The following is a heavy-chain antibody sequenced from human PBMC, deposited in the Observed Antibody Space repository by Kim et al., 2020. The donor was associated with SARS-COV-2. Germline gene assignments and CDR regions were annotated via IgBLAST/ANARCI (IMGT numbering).Heavy chain of an antibody. J-gene: IGHJ4*02. V-gene: IGHV1-3*01. CDR1: GYTFTTYA. D-gene: IGHD5-12*01. Sequence: ASVKVSCKASGYTFTTYAMHWVRQAPGQRLEWMGWINAGNGNTKYSQKFQGRVTFTSDTSASTAYMDLTSLTSEDTAGYFCATTSYTVYDPRFDCWGQGT. CDR2: INAGNGNT. CDR3: ATTSYTVYDPRFDC.